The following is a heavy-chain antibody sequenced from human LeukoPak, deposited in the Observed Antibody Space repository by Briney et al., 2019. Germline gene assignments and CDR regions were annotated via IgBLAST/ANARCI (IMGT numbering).Heavy chain of an antibody. J-gene: IGHJ4*02. CDR1: GYSFPNYW. CDR3: ARLQYSNGYVDY. CDR2: IYPGDSDT. D-gene: IGHD5-18*01. V-gene: IGHV5-51*01. Sequence: GESLKISCKGSGYSFPNYWIGWVRQMPGKGLEWMGIIYPGDSDTRYRPSFQGQVTISADKSIATAYLQWSSLKASDTAMYYCARLQYSNGYVDYWGQGTLVTVSS.